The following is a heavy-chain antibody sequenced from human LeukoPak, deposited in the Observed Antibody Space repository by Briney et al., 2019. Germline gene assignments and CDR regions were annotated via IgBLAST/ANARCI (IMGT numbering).Heavy chain of an antibody. Sequence: GGSLRLSCAASGFTFNKYAMHWVRQAPGMGPEWVAVVSHLGNDKFYADSVKGRFTISKDNSNNTVYLEINSLRSEDTAVYYCARPLERRLIHYFDFWGPGTLVTVSS. CDR3: ARPLERRLIHYFDF. CDR1: GFTFNKYA. CDR2: VSHLGNDK. D-gene: IGHD6-25*01. J-gene: IGHJ4*02. V-gene: IGHV3-30-3*01.